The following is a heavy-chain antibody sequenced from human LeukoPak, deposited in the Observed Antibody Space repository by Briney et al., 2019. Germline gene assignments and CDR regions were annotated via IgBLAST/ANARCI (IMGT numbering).Heavy chain of an antibody. J-gene: IGHJ4*02. D-gene: IGHD3-10*01. V-gene: IGHV1-18*01. CDR1: GYTFTSYG. CDR3: ARTRIPLWFGELYYFDY. Sequence: ASVKVSCKASGYTFTSYGISWVRQAPGQGLEGMGWISAYNGNTNYAQKLQGRVTMTTDTSTSTAYMELRSLRSDDPAVYYCARTRIPLWFGELYYFDYWGQGTLVTVSS. CDR2: ISAYNGNT.